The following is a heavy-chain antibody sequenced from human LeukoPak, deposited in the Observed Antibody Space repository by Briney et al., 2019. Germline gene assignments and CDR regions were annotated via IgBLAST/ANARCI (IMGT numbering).Heavy chain of an antibody. D-gene: IGHD3-22*01. V-gene: IGHV1-2*02. Sequence: ASVKVSCKASGYTFTGYYMHWVRQAPGQGLEWVGWINPNSGDTNYAQKFQGRVTMTRDTSISTAYMELSRLRSDDTAVYYCAREDYDSSGEYFQHWGQGTLVTVSS. CDR3: AREDYDSSGEYFQH. CDR2: INPNSGDT. CDR1: GYTFTGYY. J-gene: IGHJ1*01.